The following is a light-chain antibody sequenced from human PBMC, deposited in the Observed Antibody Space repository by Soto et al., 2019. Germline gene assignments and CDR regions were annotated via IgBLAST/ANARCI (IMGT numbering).Light chain of an antibody. Sequence: EIVLTQSPATLSLSPGERATLSCRASQSISSFLAWYKQKPGQAPRLISYGASNRATGIPARFSGSGSGTDFTLTISSLEPEDFAVYYCQQHFNGPITFGQGTRLEIK. CDR2: GAS. V-gene: IGKV3-11*01. CDR3: QQHFNGPIT. CDR1: QSISSF. J-gene: IGKJ5*01.